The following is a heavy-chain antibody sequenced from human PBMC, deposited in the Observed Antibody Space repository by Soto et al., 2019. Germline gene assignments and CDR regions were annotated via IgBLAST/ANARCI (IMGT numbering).Heavy chain of an antibody. D-gene: IGHD4-17*01. J-gene: IGHJ6*02. CDR1: GGSISSGDYY. CDR3: ARGPIARQYGDYLFYYYGMDV. Sequence: SETLSLTCTVSGGSISSGDYYWSWIRQPPGKGLEWIGYFYYSGSTYYNPSLKSRVTISVDTSKNQFSLKLSSVTAADTAVYYCARGPIARQYGDYLFYYYGMDVWGQGTTVTVSS. V-gene: IGHV4-30-4*01. CDR2: FYYSGST.